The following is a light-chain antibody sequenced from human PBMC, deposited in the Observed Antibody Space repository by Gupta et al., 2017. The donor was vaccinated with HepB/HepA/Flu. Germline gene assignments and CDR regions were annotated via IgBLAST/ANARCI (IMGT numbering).Light chain of an antibody. V-gene: IGKV1-17*01. Sequence: DIPITQPPSSLSASVGDRVTITCRASQGIRNALGWCQQKPGKAPKRLIYAASTLLSGVPSRFSGSGSGTEFTLTISSLQPEDFATYYCRQDDSYPRTFGQGTKVEIK. CDR1: QGIRNA. CDR2: AAS. CDR3: RQDDSYPRT. J-gene: IGKJ1*01.